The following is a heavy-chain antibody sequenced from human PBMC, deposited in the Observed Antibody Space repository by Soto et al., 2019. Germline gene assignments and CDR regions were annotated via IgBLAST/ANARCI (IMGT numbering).Heavy chain of an antibody. V-gene: IGHV1-3*01. Sequence: GASLKVSCKASGYTFTSYAMHWVRQAPGQRLEWMGWINAGYGNTKYSQKFQGRVTITRDTSASTAYMELSSLRSEDTAVYYCARGSSSPTGYYYYGMDVWGQGTTVTVSS. CDR2: INAGYGNT. CDR3: ARGSSSPTGYYYYGMDV. J-gene: IGHJ6*02. D-gene: IGHD6-6*01. CDR1: GYTFTSYA.